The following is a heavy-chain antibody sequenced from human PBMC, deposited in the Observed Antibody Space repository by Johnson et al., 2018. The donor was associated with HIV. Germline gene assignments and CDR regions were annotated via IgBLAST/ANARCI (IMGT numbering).Heavy chain of an antibody. Sequence: EVQLLESGGGLIQPGGSLRLSCAASGFAVSSNYMSWVRQAPGKGLEWVSVIYSGGSTYYADSVKGRFTISRDNSKNTLYLQMNRLRAEDTAVYYCAKDLSDYGRIDAFDIWGQGTMVTVSS. CDR2: IYSGGST. D-gene: IGHD4-17*01. CDR3: AKDLSDYGRIDAFDI. CDR1: GFAVSSNY. J-gene: IGHJ3*02. V-gene: IGHV3-53*01.